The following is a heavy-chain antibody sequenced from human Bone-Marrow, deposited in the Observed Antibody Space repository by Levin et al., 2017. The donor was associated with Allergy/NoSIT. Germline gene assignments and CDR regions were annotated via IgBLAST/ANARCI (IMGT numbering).Heavy chain of an antibody. Sequence: PGGSLRLSCAASGFTFSTYDMSWVRQAPGKGLEWISYISSSSRTIYYADSVKGRFSISRDNAKTSVYLQLNSLRDGDTALYYCARGRGSGYQRLFDYWGQGTLVTVSS. CDR2: ISSSSRTI. D-gene: IGHD3-22*01. V-gene: IGHV3-48*02. J-gene: IGHJ4*02. CDR3: ARGRGSGYQRLFDY. CDR1: GFTFSTYD.